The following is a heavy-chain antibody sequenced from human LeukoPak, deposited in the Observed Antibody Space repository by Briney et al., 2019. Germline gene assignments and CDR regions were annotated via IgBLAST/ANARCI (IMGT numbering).Heavy chain of an antibody. CDR3: ARSRLADSGYDEFDY. Sequence: GGSLRLSCAASGFTFSSYAMHWVRQAPGKGLEWVAVISYDGSNKYYADSVKGRFTISRDNSKNTQYLQMNSLRAEDTAVYYCARSRLADSGYDEFDYWGQGTLVTVSS. CDR1: GFTFSSYA. V-gene: IGHV3-30*04. CDR2: ISYDGSNK. D-gene: IGHD5-12*01. J-gene: IGHJ4*02.